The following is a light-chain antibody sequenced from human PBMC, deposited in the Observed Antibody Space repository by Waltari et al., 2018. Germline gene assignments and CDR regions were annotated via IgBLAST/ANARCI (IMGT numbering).Light chain of an antibody. CDR1: QSRVHSDGNTY. CDR3: MQGTYGLT. V-gene: IGKV2-30*02. Sequence: DVVMTQSPPSLPVTLGQPASISCRSRQSRVHSDGNTYLKWFHQRRGQSPRGLIYKVFKRESGVPDRFSGSGSGTNFTLKISRVEAEDVGVYFCMQGTYGLTFGGGTKVEIK. CDR2: KVF. J-gene: IGKJ4*01.